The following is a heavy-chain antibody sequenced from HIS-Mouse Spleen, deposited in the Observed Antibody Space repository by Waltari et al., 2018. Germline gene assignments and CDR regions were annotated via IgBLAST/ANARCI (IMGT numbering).Heavy chain of an antibody. D-gene: IGHD6-13*01. J-gene: IGHJ2*01. V-gene: IGHV4-39*07. Sequence: QLQLQESGPGLVKPSETLSLTCTVSGGSISSSSYYWGWIRQPPGKGLEWIGRIYYRGSTSSNPSLKSRVTISVDTSKNQFSLKLSSVTAADTAVYYCAREIPYSSSWYDWYFDLWGRGTLVTVSS. CDR3: AREIPYSSSWYDWYFDL. CDR2: IYYRGST. CDR1: GGSISSSSYY.